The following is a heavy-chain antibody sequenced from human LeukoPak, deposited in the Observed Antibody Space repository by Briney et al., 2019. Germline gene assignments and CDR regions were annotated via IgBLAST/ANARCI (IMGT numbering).Heavy chain of an antibody. Sequence: PSETLSLTCTVSGGSISSSSYYWGWIRQPPGKGLEWIGSIYYSGSTYYNPSLKSRVTISVDTSKNQFSLKLSSVTAADTAVYYCARNGLGPFDLWGRGTLVTVSS. CDR1: GGSISSSSYY. CDR2: IYYSGST. J-gene: IGHJ2*01. CDR3: ARNGLGPFDL. D-gene: IGHD4-17*01. V-gene: IGHV4-39*01.